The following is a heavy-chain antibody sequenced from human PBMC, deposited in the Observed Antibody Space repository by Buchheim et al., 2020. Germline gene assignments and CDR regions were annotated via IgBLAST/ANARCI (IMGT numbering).Heavy chain of an antibody. CDR1: GGTFSSYA. CDR2: IIPILGIA. J-gene: IGHJ6*02. Sequence: QVQLVQSGAEVKKPGSSVKVSCKASGGTFSSYAISWVRQAPGQGLEWIGRIIPILGIANYAQKFQGRVTLTADKSTSTTDMELSSLRSEDTAVYYCARGRGGDYRNTYYYYGMDVWGQGTT. CDR3: ARGRGGDYRNTYYYYGMDV. D-gene: IGHD4-11*01. V-gene: IGHV1-69*04.